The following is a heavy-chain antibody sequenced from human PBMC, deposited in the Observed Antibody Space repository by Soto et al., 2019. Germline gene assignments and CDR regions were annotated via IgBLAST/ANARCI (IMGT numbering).Heavy chain of an antibody. CDR3: ARSRGGTSHNNWFDP. V-gene: IGHV4-34*01. D-gene: IGHD2-2*01. CDR1: GGSFSGYY. CDR2: INHSGST. Sequence: SETLSLTCAVYGGSFSGYYWSWIRQPPGKGLEWIGEINHSGSTNYNPSLKSRVTISVDTSKNQFSLKLSSVTAADTAVYYCARSRGGTSHNNWFDPWGQGTLVTVSS. J-gene: IGHJ5*02.